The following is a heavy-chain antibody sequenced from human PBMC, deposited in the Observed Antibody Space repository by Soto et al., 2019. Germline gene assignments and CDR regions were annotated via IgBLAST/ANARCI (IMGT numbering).Heavy chain of an antibody. CDR1: GGSVSRDNW. Sequence: SETLSLTCGVSGGSVSRDNWWSWVRQPPGKGLEWIGEIHHSGSTNYSPSLKSRATTSVDKSRNQFSLKLTSVTAADTAVYYCATGRSDSGWYEEHFWGRGTLVTVSS. D-gene: IGHD6-19*01. V-gene: IGHV4-4*02. CDR3: ATGRSDSGWYEEHF. J-gene: IGHJ4*02. CDR2: IHHSGST.